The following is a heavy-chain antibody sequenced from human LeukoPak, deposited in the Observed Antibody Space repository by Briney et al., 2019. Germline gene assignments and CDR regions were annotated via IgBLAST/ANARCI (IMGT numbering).Heavy chain of an antibody. J-gene: IGHJ4*02. CDR3: AKNASSGYYYFDY. CDR2: IYPGDSDT. CDR1: GYSFTSYW. D-gene: IGHD3-22*01. Sequence: GESLKISCKGSGYSFTSYWIGWVRQMPGKGLEWIGIIYPGDSDTRYSPSFQGQVTISADKSISTAYLQWSSLKASDTAMYYCAKNASSGYYYFDYWGQGTLVTVSS. V-gene: IGHV5-51*01.